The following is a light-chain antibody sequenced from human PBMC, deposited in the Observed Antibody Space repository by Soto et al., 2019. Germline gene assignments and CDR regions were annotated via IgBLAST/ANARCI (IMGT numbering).Light chain of an antibody. CDR2: DAS. CDR3: QQYGISPPLA. CDR1: ESVSSNY. Sequence: ELVLTQSPGSLSLSPGDRATLSCRASESVSSNYMDWYQQIPGQAPRLLIYDASTRASGIPARFSGSGSGTDFTLTISSREPEDFAVYYCQQYGISPPLAFGQGTKVE. J-gene: IGKJ1*01. V-gene: IGKV3-20*01.